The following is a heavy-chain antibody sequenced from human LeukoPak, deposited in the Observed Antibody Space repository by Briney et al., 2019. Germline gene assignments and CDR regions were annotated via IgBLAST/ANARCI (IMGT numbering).Heavy chain of an antibody. CDR1: GGSLSSGGYY. CDR2: IYYSGST. D-gene: IGHD3-10*01. J-gene: IGHJ3*02. Sequence: SETLSLTCTVSGGSLSSGGYYWSWIRQHPGKGLEWIGYIYYSGSTYYNPSLKSRVTISVDTSKNQFSLKLSSVTAADTAVYYCARQNYGSGSYYRTKDAFDIWGQGTMVTVSS. CDR3: ARQNYGSGSYYRTKDAFDI. V-gene: IGHV4-31*03.